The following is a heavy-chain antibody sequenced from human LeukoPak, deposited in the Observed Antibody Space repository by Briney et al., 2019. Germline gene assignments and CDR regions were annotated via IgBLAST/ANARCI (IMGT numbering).Heavy chain of an antibody. V-gene: IGHV1-3*01. Sequence: ASVKVSCKASEYTFTSYAVHWVRQAPGQSLEWMGWINAASGDTKYSQKFQGRVTITRDTSASTAYMELSSLRSEDTAVYYCARGGRYFEFDYWGQGTLVTVSS. J-gene: IGHJ4*02. CDR2: INAASGDT. CDR1: EYTFTSYA. D-gene: IGHD3-9*01. CDR3: ARGGRYFEFDY.